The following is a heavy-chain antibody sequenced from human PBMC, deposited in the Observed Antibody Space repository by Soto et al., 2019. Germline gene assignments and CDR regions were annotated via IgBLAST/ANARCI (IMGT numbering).Heavy chain of an antibody. D-gene: IGHD2-15*01. Sequence: EVQLVESGGGLVQPGGSLRLSCAASGFTFSSYSMNWVRQAPGKGLEWVSYISSSSSTIYYADSVKGRFTISRDNAKNSLYLQMNSLRAEDTAVYYCARDGRYCSGGSCYGEEPTDYWGQGTLVTVSS. CDR3: ARDGRYCSGGSCYGEEPTDY. V-gene: IGHV3-48*01. J-gene: IGHJ4*02. CDR1: GFTFSSYS. CDR2: ISSSSSTI.